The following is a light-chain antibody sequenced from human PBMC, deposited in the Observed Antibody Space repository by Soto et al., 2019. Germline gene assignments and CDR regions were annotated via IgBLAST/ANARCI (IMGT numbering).Light chain of an antibody. V-gene: IGLV2-14*03. CDR3: SSYTTSNTRQRG. CDR1: SSDVGGYNY. CDR2: DVS. Sequence: QSALTQPASVSGSPGQSITISCTGTSSDVGGYNYVSWYQHHPGKAPKLMIYDVSNRPSGISNRFSGSKSGNTASLTISGLQPEDEGDYYCSSYTTSNTRQRGFGTGTKVTVL. J-gene: IGLJ1*01.